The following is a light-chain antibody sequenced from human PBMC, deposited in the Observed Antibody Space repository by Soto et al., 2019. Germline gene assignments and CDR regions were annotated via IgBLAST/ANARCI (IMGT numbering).Light chain of an antibody. CDR1: QTISSW. Sequence: DIQMTQSPSTLSGSVGDRVTITCRASQTISSWLAWYQQKPGKAPKLLIYKASTLKSGVPSRFSGSGSGTEFTLTIRSLQPDDFETYYCQHYNSYSEAFGQGIKVDIK. J-gene: IGKJ1*01. CDR3: QHYNSYSEA. V-gene: IGKV1-5*03. CDR2: KAS.